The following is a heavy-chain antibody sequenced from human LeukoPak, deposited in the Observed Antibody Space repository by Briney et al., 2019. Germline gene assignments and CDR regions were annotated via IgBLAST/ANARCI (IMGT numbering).Heavy chain of an antibody. J-gene: IGHJ3*02. Sequence: GGSLRLSCAASGFTVSSNYMSRVRQAPGKGLEWVSVIYSGGSTYYADSVKGRFTISRDNSKNTLYLQMNSLRAEDTAVYYCARNRFASDAFDIWGQGTMVTVSS. D-gene: IGHD3-10*01. CDR1: GFTVSSNY. CDR3: ARNRFASDAFDI. CDR2: IYSGGST. V-gene: IGHV3-53*01.